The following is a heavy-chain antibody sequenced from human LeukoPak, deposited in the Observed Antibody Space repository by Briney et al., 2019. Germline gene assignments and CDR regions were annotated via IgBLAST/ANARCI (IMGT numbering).Heavy chain of an antibody. D-gene: IGHD3-16*01. CDR2: IYFTGNT. CDR1: GGSISSDTYF. Sequence: PSETLSLTCTVSGGSISSDTYFWGWIRQPPGKGLEWIANIYFTGNTYYNPSLKSRATISVDTSKNQFSLTLSSVTAADTAVYYCASEAHRGGGFDSWGQGTLVTVPS. V-gene: IGHV4-39*01. CDR3: ASEAHRGGGFDS. J-gene: IGHJ4*02.